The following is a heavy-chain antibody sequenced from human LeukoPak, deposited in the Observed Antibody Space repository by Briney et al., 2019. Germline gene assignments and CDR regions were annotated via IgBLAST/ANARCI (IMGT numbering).Heavy chain of an antibody. V-gene: IGHV3-9*01. D-gene: IGHD1-26*01. CDR2: ISWNSGSI. CDR3: AKDFGAGSYGGGYFDY. J-gene: IGHJ4*02. Sequence: PGGSLRLSCAASGFTFDDYAMHWVRQAPGKGLDWVSGISWNSGSIGYADSVKGRFTISRDNAKNSLYLQMNSLRAEDTALYYCAKDFGAGSYGGGYFDYWGQGTLVTVSS. CDR1: GFTFDDYA.